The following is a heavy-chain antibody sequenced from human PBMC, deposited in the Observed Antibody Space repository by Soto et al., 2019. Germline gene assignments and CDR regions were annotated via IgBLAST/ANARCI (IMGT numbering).Heavy chain of an antibody. D-gene: IGHD6-13*01. CDR2: IQTTDGT. CDR1: GGSISSYY. V-gene: IGHV4-4*07. J-gene: IGHJ4*02. Sequence: SETLSLTCTVSGGSISSYYWSWIRQPAGKGMEWIGRIQTTDGTNYNPSLESRVTMSIDTSNNQFSLKLNSLTAADTAVYYCARALSSAAGLYFDFWGQGTLVTVSS. CDR3: ARALSSAAGLYFDF.